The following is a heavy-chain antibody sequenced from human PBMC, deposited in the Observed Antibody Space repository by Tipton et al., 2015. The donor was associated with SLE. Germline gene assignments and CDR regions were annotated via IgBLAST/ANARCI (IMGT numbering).Heavy chain of an antibody. J-gene: IGHJ4*02. D-gene: IGHD6-13*01. CDR3: ARQGLIAAAESDY. V-gene: IGHV3-66*02. Sequence: QLVQSGGGLVQPGGSLRLSCAASGIAVSGNWLTWVRQAPGKGLEWVSLTYRDGSTFYADSVKGRFTISRDDSKNTLYLQMNSQTVEDTAVYYCARQGLIAAAESDYWGQGTLVTVSS. CDR2: TYRDGST. CDR1: GIAVSGNW.